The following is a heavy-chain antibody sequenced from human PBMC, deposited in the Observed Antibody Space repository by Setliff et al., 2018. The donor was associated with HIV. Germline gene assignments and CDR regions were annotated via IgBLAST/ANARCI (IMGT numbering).Heavy chain of an antibody. Sequence: ASVKVSCKASGYTFTSYGISWVRQAPGQGLEWMGWISAYNGNTNYAQKLQGRVTTTTDTSTSTAYMELRSLRSDDTAVYYCARVSYDSSGYYFNQVGNYYYYDMDVWGKGTTVTVSS. D-gene: IGHD3-22*01. CDR2: ISAYNGNT. CDR3: ARVSYDSSGYYFNQVGNYYYYDMDV. J-gene: IGHJ6*03. CDR1: GYTFTSYG. V-gene: IGHV1-18*01.